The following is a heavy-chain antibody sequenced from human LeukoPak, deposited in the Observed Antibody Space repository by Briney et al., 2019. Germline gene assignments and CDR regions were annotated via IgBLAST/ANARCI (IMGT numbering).Heavy chain of an antibody. J-gene: IGHJ4*02. CDR2: INPNSGGT. V-gene: IGHV1-2*02. D-gene: IGHD6-13*01. CDR1: GYTFTGYY. CDR3: ARGAGSSWYLNYFDY. Sequence: GASVKVSCEASGYTFTGYYMHWVRQAPGQGLEWMGWINPNSGGTNFAQKFQGRVTMTRDTSISTAYMELSRLRSDDTAVYYCARGAGSSWYLNYFDYWGQGTLVTVSS.